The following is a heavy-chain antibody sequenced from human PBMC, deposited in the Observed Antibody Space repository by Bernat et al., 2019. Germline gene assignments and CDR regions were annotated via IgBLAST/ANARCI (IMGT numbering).Heavy chain of an antibody. J-gene: IGHJ3*02. CDR2: IYYSGST. CDR3: ARDQYCSSTSCHTGSGDAFDI. D-gene: IGHD2-2*02. CDR1: GGSVSSGSYY. Sequence: QVQLQESGPGLVKPSETLSLTCTVSGGSVSSGSYYWSWIRQPPGKGLEWIGYIYYSGSTNYNPSLKSRVTISVDTSKNQCSLKLSSVTAADTAVYYCARDQYCSSTSCHTGSGDAFDIWGQGTMVTVSS. V-gene: IGHV4-61*01.